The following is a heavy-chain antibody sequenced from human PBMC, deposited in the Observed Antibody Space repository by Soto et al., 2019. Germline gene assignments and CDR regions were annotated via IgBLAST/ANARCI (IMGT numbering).Heavy chain of an antibody. V-gene: IGHV1-69*12. CDR1: GGTFNSYA. J-gene: IGHJ6*02. CDR3: TRCGIRYHSIGYYLGIDGMDV. D-gene: IGHD3-22*01. CDR2: TIPMFGTT. Sequence: QVQLVQSGAEVKKPESSVRVSCKASGGTFNSYAITWVRQAPGQGLEWMGGTIPMFGTTNYAEKFQGRVTITADESXXTAYMELRSLRSEDTAVYYCTRCGIRYHSIGYYLGIDGMDVWGQGTTVIVSS.